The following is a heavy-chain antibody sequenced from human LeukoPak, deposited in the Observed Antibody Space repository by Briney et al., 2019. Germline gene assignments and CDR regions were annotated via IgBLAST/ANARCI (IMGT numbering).Heavy chain of an antibody. CDR3: AKYCGGDCYGMDV. V-gene: IGHV3-7*01. J-gene: IGHJ6*02. CDR1: GFTFSSCW. CDR2: IKQDGSEK. D-gene: IGHD2-21*01. Sequence: GGSLRLSCTASGFTFSSCWMSWVRQAPGKGLEWVANIKQDGSEKDYVDSVKGRFTISRDNAKNSLYLQMNSLRAEDTAVYYCAKYCGGDCYGMDVWGQGTTVTVSS.